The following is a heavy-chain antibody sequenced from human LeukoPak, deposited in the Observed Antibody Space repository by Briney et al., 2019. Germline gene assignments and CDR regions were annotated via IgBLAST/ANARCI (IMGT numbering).Heavy chain of an antibody. CDR3: AKYCGGDCYGMDV. V-gene: IGHV3-7*01. J-gene: IGHJ6*02. CDR1: GFTFSSCW. CDR2: IKQDGSEK. D-gene: IGHD2-21*01. Sequence: GGSLRLSCTASGFTFSSCWMSWVRQAPGKGLEWVANIKQDGSEKDYVDSVKGRFTISRDNAKNSLYLQMNSLRAEDTAVYYCAKYCGGDCYGMDVWGQGTTVTVSS.